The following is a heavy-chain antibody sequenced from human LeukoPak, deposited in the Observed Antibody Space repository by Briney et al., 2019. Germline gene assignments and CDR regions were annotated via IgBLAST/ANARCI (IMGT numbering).Heavy chain of an antibody. CDR1: GFTFSRYS. Sequence: GGSLRLSCAASGFTFSRYSMNWVRQAPGKGLEWVSSISNSGSSIYYADSVKGRFTISRDNSKNTLYLQMNSLTAEDTAIYYCAKATGTLGNWGQGTLVTVSS. CDR2: ISNSGSSI. CDR3: AKATGTLGN. D-gene: IGHD1-7*01. V-gene: IGHV3-21*04. J-gene: IGHJ4*02.